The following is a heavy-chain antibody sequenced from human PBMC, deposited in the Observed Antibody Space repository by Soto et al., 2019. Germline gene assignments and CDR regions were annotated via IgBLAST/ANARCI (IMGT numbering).Heavy chain of an antibody. CDR2: INSDGSSI. CDR3: ARQWLAHDY. D-gene: IGHD6-19*01. J-gene: IGHJ4*02. V-gene: IGHV3-74*01. Sequence: LRLSCAASGFTFSSYWMHWVRQAPGKGLMWVSRINSDGSSISYADSVKGRFTIPRDNAKNTLFLQMNSLRAEDTAVYYCARQWLAHDYWGQGNLVTVSS. CDR1: GFTFSSYW.